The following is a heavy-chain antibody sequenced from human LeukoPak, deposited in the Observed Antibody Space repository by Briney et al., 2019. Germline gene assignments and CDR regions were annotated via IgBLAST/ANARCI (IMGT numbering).Heavy chain of an antibody. V-gene: IGHV3-23*01. CDR3: AKGLRGSGSYYYCDY. D-gene: IGHD1-26*01. J-gene: IGHJ4*02. CDR2: ISGSGGST. CDR1: GFTFSSYA. Sequence: GGSLRLSCAASGFTFSSYAMSWVRQAPGKGLEWVSAISGSGGSTYYADSVKGRFTISRDNSKNTLYLQMNSLRAEDTAVYYCAKGLRGSGSYYYCDYWGQGTLVTVSS.